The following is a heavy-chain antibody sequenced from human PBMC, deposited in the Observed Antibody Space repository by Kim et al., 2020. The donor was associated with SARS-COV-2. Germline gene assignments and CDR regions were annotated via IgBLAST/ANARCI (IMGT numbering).Heavy chain of an antibody. CDR2: IYYSGST. D-gene: IGHD2-2*02. CDR3: ASTSGPAAIPVSIDY. Sequence: SETLSLTCTVSGGSISSGDYYWSWIRQPPGKGLEWIGYIYYSGSTYYNPSLKSRVTISVDTSKNQFSLKLSSVTAADTAVYYCASTSGPAAIPVSIDYWGQGTLVTVSS. CDR1: GGSISSGDYY. J-gene: IGHJ4*02. V-gene: IGHV4-30-4*01.